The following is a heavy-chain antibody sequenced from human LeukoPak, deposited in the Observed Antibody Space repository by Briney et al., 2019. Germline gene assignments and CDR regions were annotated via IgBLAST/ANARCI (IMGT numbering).Heavy chain of an antibody. CDR1: GFTFSSYW. Sequence: PGGSLRLSCAASGFTFSSYWMSWVRQAPGKGLEWVANIKQDGSEKYYVDSVKGRFTISRDHAKNSLYLQMNSLRAEDTAVYYCARGYMVRGVIIPFWGQGTLVTVSS. D-gene: IGHD3-10*01. V-gene: IGHV3-7*01. CDR2: IKQDGSEK. J-gene: IGHJ4*02. CDR3: ARGYMVRGVIIPF.